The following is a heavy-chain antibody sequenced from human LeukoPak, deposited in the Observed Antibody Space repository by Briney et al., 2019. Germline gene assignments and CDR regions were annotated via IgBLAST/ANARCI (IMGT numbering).Heavy chain of an antibody. Sequence: GGSLRPSCAASGFTFSSYWMHWVRQAPGKGLVWVSCINSDGKSTAYADSVKGRFTLSRDNAKNTVYLQMNSLRAEDTAVYYCARLDSPAGGYWGQGTLVTVSS. CDR3: ARLDSPAGGY. CDR1: GFTFSSYW. D-gene: IGHD3-16*01. CDR2: INSDGKST. J-gene: IGHJ4*02. V-gene: IGHV3-74*01.